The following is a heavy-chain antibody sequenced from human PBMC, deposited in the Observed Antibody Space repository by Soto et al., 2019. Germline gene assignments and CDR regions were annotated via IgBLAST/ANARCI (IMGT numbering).Heavy chain of an antibody. Sequence: EVQLVESGGGLVQPGGSLRLSCAASGFTVSSNYMSWVRQAPGKGLEWVSVIYSGGSTYYADSVKGRFTISRDNSKNTQYLQMNILRAEDTAVYYCARDEVDTAMVRRGYFDYWGQGTLVTVSS. J-gene: IGHJ4*02. D-gene: IGHD5-18*01. CDR3: ARDEVDTAMVRRGYFDY. CDR1: GFTVSSNY. CDR2: IYSGGST. V-gene: IGHV3-66*01.